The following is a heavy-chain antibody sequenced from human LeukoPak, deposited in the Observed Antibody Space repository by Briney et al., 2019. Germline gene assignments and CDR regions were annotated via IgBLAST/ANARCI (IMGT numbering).Heavy chain of an antibody. CDR1: GGSISSYY. D-gene: IGHD3-3*01. CDR3: ARHDFWSGYPTDY. Sequence: PSETLSLTCTVSGGSISSYYWSWIRQPPGKGLEWIGYIYYSGSTNYNPSLKSRVTISVDTSKHQFSLKLSSVTAADTAVYYCARHDFWSGYPTDYWGQGTLVTVSS. V-gene: IGHV4-59*01. CDR2: IYYSGST. J-gene: IGHJ4*02.